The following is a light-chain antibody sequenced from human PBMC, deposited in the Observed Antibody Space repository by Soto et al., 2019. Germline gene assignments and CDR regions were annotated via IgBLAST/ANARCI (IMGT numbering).Light chain of an antibody. V-gene: IGLV2-14*01. CDR1: SSDVSDYNY. Sequence: QSALTQPASVSGSPGQSITISCTGTSSDVSDYNYVSWYQQHPGKAPKLIIYDVSNRPSGVSNRFYGSKSGNTASLTISGLQAEDEDDYYCSSYTSSSTRVFGPGTKLTVL. J-gene: IGLJ1*01. CDR2: DVS. CDR3: SSYTSSSTRV.